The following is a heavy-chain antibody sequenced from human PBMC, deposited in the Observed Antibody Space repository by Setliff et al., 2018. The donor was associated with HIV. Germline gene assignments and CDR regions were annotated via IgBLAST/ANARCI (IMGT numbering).Heavy chain of an antibody. V-gene: IGHV3-13*01. CDR1: GFTFSDYD. D-gene: IGHD3-16*01. Sequence: PGGSLRLSCEASGFTFSDYDFHWVRQAAGKGLEWVSAIGTGGDTYYVDSVKGRFTISRENARNSLYLQMNSLRVGDTAVYYCAREIRTVYTGGHYFYGVDVWGHGTAVTVSS. CDR3: AREIRTVYTGGHYFYGVDV. J-gene: IGHJ6*02. CDR2: IGTGGDT.